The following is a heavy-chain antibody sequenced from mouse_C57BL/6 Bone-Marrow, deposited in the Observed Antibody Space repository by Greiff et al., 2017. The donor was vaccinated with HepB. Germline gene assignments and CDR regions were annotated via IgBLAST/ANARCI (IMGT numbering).Heavy chain of an antibody. CDR1: GYTFTSYW. CDR2: IDPSDSYT. D-gene: IGHD2-4*01. V-gene: IGHV1-59*01. J-gene: IGHJ4*01. CDR3: AMGLCYGLREAMDY. Sequence: QVQLKQPGAELVRPGTSVKLSCKASGYTFTSYWMHWVKQRPGQGLEWIGVIDPSDSYTNYNQKFKGKATLTVDTSSSTAYMQLSSLTSEDSAVYYCAMGLCYGLREAMDYWGQGTSVTVSS.